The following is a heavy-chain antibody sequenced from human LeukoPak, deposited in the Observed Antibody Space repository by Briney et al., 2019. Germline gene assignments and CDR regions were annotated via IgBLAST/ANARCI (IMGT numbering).Heavy chain of an antibody. Sequence: GGSLRLSCTASEFTFGDYAISWVRQAPGKGLEWASGISGSGGSTYYADSVKGRFTISRDNSKNTLYLQMNSLRAEDTAVYYCAKKGAGPFDYWGQGTLVTVSS. V-gene: IGHV3-23*01. CDR2: ISGSGGST. CDR1: EFTFGDYA. D-gene: IGHD4/OR15-4a*01. CDR3: AKKGAGPFDY. J-gene: IGHJ4*02.